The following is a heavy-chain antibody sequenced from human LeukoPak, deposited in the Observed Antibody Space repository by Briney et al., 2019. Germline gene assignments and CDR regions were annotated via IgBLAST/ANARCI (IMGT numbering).Heavy chain of an antibody. Sequence: SETLSLTCTVSGYSISSGYYWGWIRQPPGKGLEWIGSIYHSGSTYYNPSLKSRVTISVDTSKNQFSLKLSSVTAADTAVYYCARDRVAVAGTYDYWGQGTLVTVSS. CDR2: IYHSGST. CDR3: ARDRVAVAGTYDY. V-gene: IGHV4-38-2*02. D-gene: IGHD6-19*01. CDR1: GYSISSGYY. J-gene: IGHJ4*02.